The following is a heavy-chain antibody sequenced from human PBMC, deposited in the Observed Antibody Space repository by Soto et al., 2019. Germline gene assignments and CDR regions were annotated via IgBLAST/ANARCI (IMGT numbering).Heavy chain of an antibody. D-gene: IGHD5-12*01. V-gene: IGHV4-34*01. J-gene: IGHJ4*02. CDR1: GGSFSGYY. Sequence: SETLSLTCAVYGGSFSGYYWNWIRQPPEKGLEWIGEISHSGSTNYNPSLKSRVTISLDTSKNQFSLKLSSVTAADTAVYYCARAGEMATTPSDYWGQGTLVTVSS. CDR2: ISHSGST. CDR3: ARAGEMATTPSDY.